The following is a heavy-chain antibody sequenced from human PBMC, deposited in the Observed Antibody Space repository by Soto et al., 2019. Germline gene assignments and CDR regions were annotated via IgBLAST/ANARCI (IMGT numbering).Heavy chain of an antibody. CDR1: GFTFSSYA. CDR2: ISGSGGST. V-gene: IGHV3-23*01. Sequence: SLRLSCAASGFTFSSYAMSWVRQAPGKGLEWVSAISGSGGSTYYADSVKGRFTISRDNSKNTLYLQMNSLRAEDTAVYYCAKGKDGITGTTSAFDIWGQGTMVTVSS. CDR3: AKGKDGITGTTSAFDI. D-gene: IGHD1-7*01. J-gene: IGHJ3*02.